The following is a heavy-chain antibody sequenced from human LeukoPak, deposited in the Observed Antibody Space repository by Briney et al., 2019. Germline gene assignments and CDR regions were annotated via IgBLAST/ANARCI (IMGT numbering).Heavy chain of an antibody. CDR1: GGSISSSSYY. CDR2: IYYSGST. D-gene: IGHD6-19*01. Sequence: KTSETLSLTCTVSGGSISSSSYYWGWIRQPPGKGLEWIGSIYYSGSTYYNPSLKSRVTISVDTSKNQFSLKLSSVTAADTAVYYCARDSIAVAGTSSFDIWGQGTMVTVSS. V-gene: IGHV4-39*07. CDR3: ARDSIAVAGTSSFDI. J-gene: IGHJ3*02.